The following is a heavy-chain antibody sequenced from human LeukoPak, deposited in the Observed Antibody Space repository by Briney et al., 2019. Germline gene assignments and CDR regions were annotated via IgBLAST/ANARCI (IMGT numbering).Heavy chain of an antibody. V-gene: IGHV4-59*08. D-gene: IGHD6-13*01. J-gene: IGHJ4*02. CDR2: IYYSGST. Sequence: SETLSLTCTVSGGSIRSSYWSWVRQPPGKGLEWIGYIYYSGSTNYNPSLKSRVTISVDTSKNQFSLKLSSVTAADTAVYYCARLSRIAAAGGYYFDYWGQGTLVTVSS. CDR3: ARLSRIAAAGGYYFDY. CDR1: GGSIRSSY.